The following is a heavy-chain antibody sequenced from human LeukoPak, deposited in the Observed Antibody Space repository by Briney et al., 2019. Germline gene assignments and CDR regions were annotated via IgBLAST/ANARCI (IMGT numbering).Heavy chain of an antibody. CDR2: IKQDGDEK. V-gene: IGHV3-7*01. D-gene: IGHD6-6*01. Sequence: GGSLRLSCAASGFTLSGYWMSWVRRAPGKGLEWVANIKQDGDEKYYVDSVKGRFTISRDNAKNSLYLQMNSLRAEDTAVYYCAREGVAARGYFDYWGQGTLVTVSS. J-gene: IGHJ4*02. CDR3: AREGVAARGYFDY. CDR1: GFTLSGYW.